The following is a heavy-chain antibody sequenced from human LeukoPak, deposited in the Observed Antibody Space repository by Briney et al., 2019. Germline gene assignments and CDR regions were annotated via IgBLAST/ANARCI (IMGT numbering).Heavy chain of an antibody. V-gene: IGHV3-74*01. CDR1: GFSFSGHW. CDR3: ARGPNSNWSGLDF. J-gene: IGHJ4*02. Sequence: PGGSLRLSCTASGFSFSGHWMHWARQLPGKGLVWVSRISLTGSTTSYADSVKGRFTVSRDNAKNTLYLQANNLRAEDTAVYYCARGPNSNWSGLDFWGQGTLLTVSS. D-gene: IGHD6-6*01. CDR2: ISLTGSTT.